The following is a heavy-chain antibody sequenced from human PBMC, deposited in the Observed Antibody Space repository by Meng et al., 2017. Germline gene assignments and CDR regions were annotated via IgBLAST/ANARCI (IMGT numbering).Heavy chain of an antibody. CDR1: GCTFSSYE. Sequence: GESLKISCAASGCTFSSYEMNWVRQAPGKGLEWVSYISSSGSTIYYADSVKGRFTISRDNSKNTLYLQMNSLRAEDTAVYYCAKGGDYYDSSGYYYVGFYYYYGMDVWGQGTTVTVSS. CDR3: AKGGDYYDSSGYYYVGFYYYYGMDV. J-gene: IGHJ6*02. CDR2: ISSSGSTI. V-gene: IGHV3-48*03. D-gene: IGHD3-22*01.